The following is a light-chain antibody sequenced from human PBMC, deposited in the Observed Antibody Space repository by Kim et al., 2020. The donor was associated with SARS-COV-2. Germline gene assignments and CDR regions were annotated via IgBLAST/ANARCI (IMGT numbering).Light chain of an antibody. CDR1: SSNIGSNT. V-gene: IGLV1-44*01. J-gene: IGLJ3*02. Sequence: GHMVTIFCSGSSSNIGSNTVHSYQQHPGSAPKHLIFSNNQRRSAVPDRFSASKSYTSASLAISGLQSDDEADYHCAAWDDSLHGWVFGGGTQLTVL. CDR2: SNN. CDR3: AAWDDSLHGWV.